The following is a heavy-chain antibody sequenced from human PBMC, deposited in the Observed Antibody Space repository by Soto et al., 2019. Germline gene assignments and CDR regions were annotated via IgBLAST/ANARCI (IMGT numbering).Heavy chain of an antibody. D-gene: IGHD4-17*01. Sequence: PSETLSLTCTVSGGSISSGDYYWSWIRQPPGKGLEWIGYIYYSGSTYYNPSLKSRVTISVDTSKNQFSLKLSSVTAADTAVYYCAGYGDYDLNWFDPWGQGTLVTVSS. CDR1: GGSISSGDYY. V-gene: IGHV4-30-4*01. J-gene: IGHJ5*02. CDR2: IYYSGST. CDR3: AGYGDYDLNWFDP.